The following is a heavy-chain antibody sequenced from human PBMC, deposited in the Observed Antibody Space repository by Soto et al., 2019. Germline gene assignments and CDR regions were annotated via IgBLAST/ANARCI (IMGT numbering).Heavy chain of an antibody. CDR2: IIPIFGTA. CDR1: GGTFSSYA. Sequence: QVQLVQSGAEVKKPGSSVKVSCKASGGTFSSYAISWVRQAPGQGLEWMGGIIPIFGTANYAQKFQGRVTISGDKTTSTAYMELSSRRYEDTAVYYCASRIAARVSYYYYGMDVWGQGTTVTVSS. V-gene: IGHV1-69*06. D-gene: IGHD6-6*01. J-gene: IGHJ6*02. CDR3: ASRIAARVSYYYYGMDV.